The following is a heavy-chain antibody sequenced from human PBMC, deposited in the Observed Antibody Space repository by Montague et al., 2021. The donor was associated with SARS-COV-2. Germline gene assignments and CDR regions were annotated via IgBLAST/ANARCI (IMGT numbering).Heavy chain of an antibody. CDR1: GGSISSYY. Sequence: SETLSLTCTVAGGSISSYYWGWIRQPPGKGLEWIGYIYYSGSTNXXPSLKGRVTISVDTSKNQFSLKLSSVTAADTAVYYCARQRRYQLPITIFGVVMADASDIWGQGTMVTVSS. CDR2: IYYSGST. V-gene: IGHV4-59*08. CDR3: ARQRRYQLPITIFGVVMADASDI. D-gene: IGHD3-3*01. J-gene: IGHJ3*02.